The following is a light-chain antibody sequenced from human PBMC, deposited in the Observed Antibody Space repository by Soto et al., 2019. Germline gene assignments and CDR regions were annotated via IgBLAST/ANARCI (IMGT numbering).Light chain of an antibody. CDR2: AAS. V-gene: IGKV3-20*01. CDR1: QSVSSSY. J-gene: IGKJ1*01. Sequence: EIVLRQSPGTPAFSPGETCTLPCTVSQSVSSSYLAWYQQKPGQAPRPLIYAASRRATGIPDRFSGSGSGTDFTLTITGLEPEDFAVYYCQQYGSSPRTFGQGTNVDIK. CDR3: QQYGSSPRT.